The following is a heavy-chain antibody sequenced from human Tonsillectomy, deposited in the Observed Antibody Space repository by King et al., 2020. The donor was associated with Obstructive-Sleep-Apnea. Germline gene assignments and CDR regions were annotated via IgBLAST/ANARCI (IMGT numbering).Heavy chain of an antibody. CDR3: AGHSSGYGNYYYHYSLDV. Sequence: VQLVESGGGLVKPGGSLRLSCAASGFTFSDYYMSWIRQAPGKGLEWVSYISTRSTYTNYADSVKGRFTISRDNAKNSLYLQMNSLRAEDTAVYYCAGHSSGYGNYYYHYSLDVWGQGTTVTVSS. CDR1: GFTFSDYY. V-gene: IGHV3-11*06. J-gene: IGHJ6*02. CDR2: ISTRSTYT. D-gene: IGHD3-22*01.